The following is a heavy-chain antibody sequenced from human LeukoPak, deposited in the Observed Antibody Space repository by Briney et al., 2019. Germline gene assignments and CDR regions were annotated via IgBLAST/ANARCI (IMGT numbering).Heavy chain of an antibody. CDR2: INHSGST. J-gene: IGHJ5*02. Sequence: SETLSLTCAVYGGSFSGYYWSWIHQPPGKGLEWIGEINHSGSTNYNPSLKSRVTISVDTSKNQFSLKLSSVTAADTAVYYCARGSIDFWSGYPRGWFDPWGQGTLVTVSS. CDR3: ARGSIDFWSGYPRGWFDP. V-gene: IGHV4-34*01. D-gene: IGHD3-3*01. CDR1: GGSFSGYY.